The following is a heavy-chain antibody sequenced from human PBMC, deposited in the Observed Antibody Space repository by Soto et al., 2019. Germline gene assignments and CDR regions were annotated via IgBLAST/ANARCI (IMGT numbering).Heavy chain of an antibody. CDR1: GGSFSGYY. D-gene: IGHD3-9*01. V-gene: IGHV4-34*01. CDR2: INHSGST. J-gene: IGHJ6*02. CDR3: ARGRQYFGMDV. Sequence: TLSLTCAVYGGSFSGYYWSWIRQPPGKGLEWIGEINHSGSTNYNPSLKSRVTISVDTSKNQFSLKLSSVTAADTAVYYCARGRQYFGMDVWGQGTTVTVSS.